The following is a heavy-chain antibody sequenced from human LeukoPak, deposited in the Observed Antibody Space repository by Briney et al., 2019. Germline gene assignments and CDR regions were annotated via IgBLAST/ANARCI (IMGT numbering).Heavy chain of an antibody. V-gene: IGHV4-59*01. CDR1: GGSISSYY. D-gene: IGHD6-19*01. CDR2: IYYSGST. Sequence: SETLSLTCTVSGGSISSYYWSWIRQPPGKGLEWIGYIYYSGSTNYNPSLKSRVTISVDTSKSQFSPKLSSVTAADTAVYYCARDPLGYSSGWADAFDIWGQGTMVTVSS. CDR3: ARDPLGYSSGWADAFDI. J-gene: IGHJ3*02.